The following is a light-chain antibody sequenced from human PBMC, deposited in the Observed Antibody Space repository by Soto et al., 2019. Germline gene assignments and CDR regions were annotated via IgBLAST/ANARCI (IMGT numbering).Light chain of an antibody. V-gene: IGKV1-33*01. CDR3: QQYDTLRT. CDR1: QDISTY. J-gene: IGKJ2*01. Sequence: DIQVTQSPSSLSASVGDRLTITCQASQDISTYLNWYQQKPGKAPKLLISDASKLEPGVPSRFTGSGSGTDFSFIISSLQPEDIATYYCQQYDTLRTFGQGTKVEIK. CDR2: DAS.